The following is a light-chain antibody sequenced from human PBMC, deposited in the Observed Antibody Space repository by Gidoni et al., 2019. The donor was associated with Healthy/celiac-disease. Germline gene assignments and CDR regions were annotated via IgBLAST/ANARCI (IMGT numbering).Light chain of an antibody. J-gene: IGKJ2*01. Sequence: IVMNQSHDSLAVSLGAMSTINCKSSQRVNKNYLAWYQQKPGQPPKLLIYWTSTRQSGVPDRFSGSGSGTDFTLTISSLEAEDVAVYYCQQYYSTPHTFGQGTKLEIK. CDR1: QRVNKNY. CDR3: QQYYSTPHT. V-gene: IGKV4-1*01. CDR2: WTS.